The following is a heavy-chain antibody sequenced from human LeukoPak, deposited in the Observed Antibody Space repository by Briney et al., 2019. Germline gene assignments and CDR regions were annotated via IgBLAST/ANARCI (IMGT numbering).Heavy chain of an antibody. J-gene: IGHJ4*02. V-gene: IGHV4-30-4*08. D-gene: IGHD3-3*01. CDR3: ARVRWSGYYIDTVYYFDY. Sequence: KSSETLSLTCTVSGGSISSGDYYWSWIRRPPGKGLEWIGYIYYSGSTYYNPSLKSRVTISVDTSKNQFSLKLSSVTAADTAVYYCARVRWSGYYIDTVYYFDYWGQGTLVTVS. CDR1: GGSISSGDYY. CDR2: IYYSGST.